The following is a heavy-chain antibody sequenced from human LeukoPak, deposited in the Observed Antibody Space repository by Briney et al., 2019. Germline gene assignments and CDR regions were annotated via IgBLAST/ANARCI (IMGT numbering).Heavy chain of an antibody. Sequence: SETLSLTCTVSGGSISSYYWSWIRQPPGKGLEWIGYIYHSGSTNYNPSLKSRVTISVDTSKNQFSLKLSSVTAADTAVYYCASEAPGYCSSTSCYGGYFQHWGQGTLVTVSS. D-gene: IGHD2-2*01. V-gene: IGHV4-59*01. J-gene: IGHJ1*01. CDR1: GGSISSYY. CDR3: ASEAPGYCSSTSCYGGYFQH. CDR2: IYHSGST.